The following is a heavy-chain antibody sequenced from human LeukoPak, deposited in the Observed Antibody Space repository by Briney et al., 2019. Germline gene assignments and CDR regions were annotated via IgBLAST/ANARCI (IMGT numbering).Heavy chain of an antibody. J-gene: IGHJ4*02. CDR3: ARDLSGSYSVDY. Sequence: SSRSRGMLWVPEAAGKVLERAAVISYDGSKKDYADSVKGRFTISRDSSKNTVYLQMNSLRTEDTAFYYCARDLSGSYSVDYWGQGTLVTVSS. V-gene: IGHV3-30*19. CDR1: SSRSRG. CDR2: ISYDGSKK. D-gene: IGHD3-10*01.